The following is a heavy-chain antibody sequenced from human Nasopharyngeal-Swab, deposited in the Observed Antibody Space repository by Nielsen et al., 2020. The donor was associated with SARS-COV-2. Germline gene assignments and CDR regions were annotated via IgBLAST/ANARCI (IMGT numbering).Heavy chain of an antibody. CDR2: IYYRGST. Sequence: SETLSLTCTVSGGSISSTSYYWGWIRQPPGKGLQWLGIIYYRGSTYYNPALKSRVTISVDTSKNQFFLKLNSVTAADTAVYYCAKSRIDMKVVALFDYWGQGTLVTVSS. D-gene: IGHD3-22*01. CDR1: GGSISSTSYY. V-gene: IGHV4-39*01. CDR3: AKSRIDMKVVALFDY. J-gene: IGHJ4*02.